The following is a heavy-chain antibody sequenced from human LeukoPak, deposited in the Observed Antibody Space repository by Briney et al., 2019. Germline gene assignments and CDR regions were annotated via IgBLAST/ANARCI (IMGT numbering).Heavy chain of an antibody. V-gene: IGHV3-23*01. D-gene: IGHD2-21*02. CDR2: ISGSGDRT. CDR1: GFTFSDYA. CDR3: AKDPHIVVVTALFDY. J-gene: IGHJ4*02. Sequence: GGSPRLSCVTSGFTFSDYALSWVRQAPGKGLEWVAVISGSGDRTHYADSVMGRFTISRDNSKNTVYLQLSSLRTDDTAVYYCAKDPHIVVVTALFDYWGQGALVTVSS.